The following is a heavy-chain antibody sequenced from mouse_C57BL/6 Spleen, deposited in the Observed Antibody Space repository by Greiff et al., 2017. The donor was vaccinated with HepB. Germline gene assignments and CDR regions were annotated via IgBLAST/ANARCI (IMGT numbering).Heavy chain of an antibody. CDR1: GYTFTDYN. D-gene: IGHD1-1*01. Sequence: EVKLQESGPELVKPGASVKIPCKASGYTFTDYNMDWVKQSHGKSLEWIGDINPNNGGTIYNQKFKGKATLTVDKSSSTAYMELRSLTSEDTAVYYCARDYYGSYAMDYWGQGTSVTVSS. J-gene: IGHJ4*01. V-gene: IGHV1-18*01. CDR2: INPNNGGT. CDR3: ARDYYGSYAMDY.